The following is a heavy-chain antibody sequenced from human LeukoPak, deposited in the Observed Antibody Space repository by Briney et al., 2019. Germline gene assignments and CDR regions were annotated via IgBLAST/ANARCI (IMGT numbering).Heavy chain of an antibody. J-gene: IGHJ6*03. CDR1: GFTFSSYA. Sequence: SGGSLRLSCAASGFTFSSYAMSWVRQAPGKGLEWVSAISGSGGSTYYADSVKGRFTISRDNSKNTLYLQMNSLRAEDTAVYYCAKDSYSSSWERYYYYYYYMDVWGKGTTVTVSS. CDR3: AKDSYSSSWERYYYYYYYMDV. V-gene: IGHV3-23*01. CDR2: ISGSGGST. D-gene: IGHD6-13*01.